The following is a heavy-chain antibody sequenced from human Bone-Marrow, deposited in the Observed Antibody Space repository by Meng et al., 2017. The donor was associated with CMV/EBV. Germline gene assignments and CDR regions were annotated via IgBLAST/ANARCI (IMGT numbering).Heavy chain of an antibody. J-gene: IGHJ4*02. V-gene: IGHV1-8*02. D-gene: IGHD4-11*01. CDR2: MNPNSGNT. Sequence: VSVKVSCKASGGTFSSYAINWVRQATGQGLEWMGWMNPNSGNTGYAQKFQGRVTMTRNTSISTAYMELSSLRSEDTAVYYCAGIYSNDGYWGQGTLVTVSS. CDR1: GGTFSSYA. CDR3: AGIYSNDGY.